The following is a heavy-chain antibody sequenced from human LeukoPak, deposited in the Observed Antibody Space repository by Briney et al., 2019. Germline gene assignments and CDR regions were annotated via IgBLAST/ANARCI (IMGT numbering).Heavy chain of an antibody. D-gene: IGHD1/OR15-1a*01. CDR1: GGSFSGYY. CDR2: INHSGST. CDR3: ARDILEHPFDY. Sequence: SETLSLTCAVYGGSFSGYYWSWIRQPPGKGLEWIGEINHSGSTNYNPSLKGRVTISVDTSKNQFSLKLSSVTAADTAVYYCARDILEHPFDYWGQGTLVTVSS. V-gene: IGHV4-34*01. J-gene: IGHJ4*02.